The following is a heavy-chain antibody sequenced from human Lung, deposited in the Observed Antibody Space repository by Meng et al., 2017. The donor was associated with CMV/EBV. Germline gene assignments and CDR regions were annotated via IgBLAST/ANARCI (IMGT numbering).Heavy chain of an antibody. CDR3: ARDLIVGTAYFDY. V-gene: IGHV3-21*01. J-gene: IGHJ4*02. CDR2: INNSSSYI. D-gene: IGHD1-26*01. CDR1: GFTFSTYS. Sequence: GESLKISCAASGFTFSTYSMNWVRQAPGNGLEWVSSINNSSSYIYYADSVKGRFTISRDNAKNSLYLQMNSLRAEDTAVYYCARDLIVGTAYFDYWGQGTLVTVSS.